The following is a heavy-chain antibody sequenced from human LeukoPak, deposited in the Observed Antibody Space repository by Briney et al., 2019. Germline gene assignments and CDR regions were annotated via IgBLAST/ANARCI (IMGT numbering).Heavy chain of an antibody. Sequence: ASVKVSCKTSGYTFTRNSISWVRQAPGQGLEWMGWVSSFNGNTNYAQSLQGRVTMTTDTSTNTAYMELRSLTFDDTAVYYCARDVSAGSLSFDYWGQGTLVTVSS. CDR3: ARDVSAGSLSFDY. V-gene: IGHV1-18*01. J-gene: IGHJ4*02. CDR1: GYTFTRNS. D-gene: IGHD6-13*01. CDR2: VSSFNGNT.